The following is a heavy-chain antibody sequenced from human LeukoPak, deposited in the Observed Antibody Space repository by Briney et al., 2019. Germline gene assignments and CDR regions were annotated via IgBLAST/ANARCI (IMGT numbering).Heavy chain of an antibody. CDR2: ISSSSSYI. J-gene: IGHJ4*02. V-gene: IGHV3-21*01. CDR3: ARAYRGYSGYDARGKEVCGY. Sequence: GGSLRLSCAASGSTFSSYSMNWVRQAPGKGLEWVSSISSSSSYIYYADSVKGRFTISRDNAKNSLYLQMNSLRAEDTAVYYCARAYRGYSGYDARGKEVCGYWGQGTLVTVSS. CDR1: GSTFSSYS. D-gene: IGHD5-12*01.